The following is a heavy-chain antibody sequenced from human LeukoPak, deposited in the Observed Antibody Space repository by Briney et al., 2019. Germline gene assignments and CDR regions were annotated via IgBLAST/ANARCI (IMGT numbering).Heavy chain of an antibody. Sequence: GGSLRLPCAASGFTFSIYAMSWVRQAPGKGLEWVSTIGNGDDNTYYADSVKGRFTVSRDNSKNTLYLQVNSLRAEDTAAYYCAKSEGSSSARRFDYWGQGTLVTVSS. CDR1: GFTFSIYA. V-gene: IGHV3-23*01. CDR3: AKSEGSSSARRFDY. D-gene: IGHD6-19*01. CDR2: IGNGDDNT. J-gene: IGHJ4*02.